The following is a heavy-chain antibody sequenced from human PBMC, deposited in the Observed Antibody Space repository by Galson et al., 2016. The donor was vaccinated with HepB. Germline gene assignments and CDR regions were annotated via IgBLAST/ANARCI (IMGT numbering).Heavy chain of an antibody. D-gene: IGHD1-26*01. CDR3: MRRRTSDGKGDTVDN. V-gene: IGHV3-73*01. CDR2: IRSKANTYAT. J-gene: IGHJ4*02. CDR1: GFTFSDSA. Sequence: SLRLSCAASGFTFSDSAMHWVRQASGKGLEWVGRIRSKANTYATAYAASVKGRFTISRDDSKKMAYLQMSSLKTDDTAVYYCMRRRTSDGKGDTVDNWGPGTLVTVSS.